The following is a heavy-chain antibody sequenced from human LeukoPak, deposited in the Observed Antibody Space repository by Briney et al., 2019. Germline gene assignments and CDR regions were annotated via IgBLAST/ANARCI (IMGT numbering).Heavy chain of an antibody. D-gene: IGHD2-21*02. J-gene: IGHJ4*02. CDR1: GFTFSSYA. Sequence: GGSLRLSCAAPGFTFSSYAMSWVRQAPGKGLEWVSAISGSGGSTYYADSVKGRFTISRDNSKNTLYLQMNSLRAEDTAVYYCAKGRGYIVVVTGDYFDYWGQGTLVTVSS. V-gene: IGHV3-23*01. CDR3: AKGRGYIVVVTGDYFDY. CDR2: ISGSGGST.